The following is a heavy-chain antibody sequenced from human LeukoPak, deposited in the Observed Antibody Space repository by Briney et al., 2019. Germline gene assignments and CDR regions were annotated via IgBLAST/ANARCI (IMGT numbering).Heavy chain of an antibody. D-gene: IGHD3-10*01. V-gene: IGHV4-4*07. J-gene: IGHJ4*02. CDR3: AVGERVVQGVRQYYFDY. CDR2: IYTSGST. CDR1: GGSISSYY. Sequence: SETLSLTCTVPGGSISSYYWSWIRQPAGKGLEWIGRIYTSGSTNYNPSLKSRVTMSVDTSKNHFSLKLSSVTAADTAVYYCAVGERVVQGVRQYYFDYWGQGTLVTVSS.